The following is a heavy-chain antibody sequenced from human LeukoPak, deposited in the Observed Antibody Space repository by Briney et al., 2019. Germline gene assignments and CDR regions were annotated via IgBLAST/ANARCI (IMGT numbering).Heavy chain of an antibody. Sequence: ASVKVSCKASGYTFTGYYMHWVRQAPGQGLEWMGWINCDSGVTKYAEKFQGRVSMTRDTSISTAYMDLSRLTSDDMAIYYCARDGGGTYQDFDYWGQGTLVTVSS. CDR1: GYTFTGYY. V-gene: IGHV1-2*02. CDR3: ARDGGGTYQDFDY. CDR2: INCDSGVT. D-gene: IGHD1-26*01. J-gene: IGHJ4*02.